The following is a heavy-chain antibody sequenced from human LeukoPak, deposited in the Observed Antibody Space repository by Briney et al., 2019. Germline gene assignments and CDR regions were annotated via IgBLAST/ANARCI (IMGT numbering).Heavy chain of an antibody. CDR1: GYTFTGYY. CDR2: INPNSGGT. V-gene: IGHV1-2*06. J-gene: IGHJ5*02. Sequence: GASVKVSCKASGYTFTGYYMHWVRQAPGQGLEWMGRINPNSGGTNYAQKFQGRVTMTRDTSISTAYMELSRLRSDDTAVYYCAREIVVVPAATRRRGFDPWGQGTLVTVSS. D-gene: IGHD2-2*01. CDR3: AREIVVVPAATRRRGFDP.